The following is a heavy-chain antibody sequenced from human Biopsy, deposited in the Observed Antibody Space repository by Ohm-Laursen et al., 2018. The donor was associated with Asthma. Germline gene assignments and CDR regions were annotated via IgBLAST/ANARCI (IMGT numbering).Heavy chain of an antibody. CDR3: VRDGTYDAFDI. Sequence: SLRLSCAASGFSFSNFAIHWVRQAPGKGLEWVGAISKDASTQDYADSVKGRFTMARDNSKNTLDLQMNSLREEDTAVYYCVRDGTYDAFDIWGQGTVVSVSS. CDR1: GFSFSNFA. V-gene: IGHV3-30*01. CDR2: ISKDASTQ. D-gene: IGHD1-1*01. J-gene: IGHJ3*02.